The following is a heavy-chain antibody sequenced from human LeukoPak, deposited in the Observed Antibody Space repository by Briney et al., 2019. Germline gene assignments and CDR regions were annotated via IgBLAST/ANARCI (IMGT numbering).Heavy chain of an antibody. J-gene: IGHJ4*02. CDR2: IRNVGNDK. CDR1: GFRLSTYG. CDR3: ATDFNWAWNY. Sequence: GGSLRLSCVVSGFRLSTYGMHWVRQAPGKGLEWVSFIRNVGNDKYYAQSVKGRFTISRGDSKNTQYLQMNSLRGEDTAVYYCATDFNWAWNYWGQGTLVTVSS. V-gene: IGHV3-30*02. D-gene: IGHD7-27*01.